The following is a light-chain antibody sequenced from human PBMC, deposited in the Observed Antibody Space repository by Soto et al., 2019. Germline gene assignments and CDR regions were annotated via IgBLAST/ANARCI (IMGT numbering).Light chain of an antibody. CDR2: AAS. CDR3: QKCKVALIT. V-gene: IGKV1-27*01. CDR1: QDIGNF. Sequence: LVNRSQSSLSAIVGDSVPITSRESQDIGNFLAWYQQKPGKVPKLLIYAASTLQSGGPSPFSGSGSGTDVTLTISSLQPEDVTTYYCQKCKVALITFGGGTKVDIK. J-gene: IGKJ4*01.